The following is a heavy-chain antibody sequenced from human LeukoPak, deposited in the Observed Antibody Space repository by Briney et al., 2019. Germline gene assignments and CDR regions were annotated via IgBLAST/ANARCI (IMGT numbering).Heavy chain of an antibody. J-gene: IGHJ4*02. CDR2: IYTSGST. V-gene: IGHV4-4*07. D-gene: IGHD3-16*02. CDR3: ARDSPYDYVWGSYRSFDY. CDR1: GGSISSYY. Sequence: PSETLSLTCTVSGGSISSYYWSWIRQPAGKGLEWIGRIYTSGSTNYNPSLKSRVIMSVDTSKNQFSLKLSSVTAADTAVYYCARDSPYDYVWGSYRSFDYWGQGTLVTVSS.